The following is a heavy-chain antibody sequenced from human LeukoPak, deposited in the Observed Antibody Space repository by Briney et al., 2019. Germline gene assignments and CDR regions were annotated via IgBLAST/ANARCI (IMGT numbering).Heavy chain of an antibody. D-gene: IGHD6-19*01. CDR1: GFTFSSYA. J-gene: IGHJ4*02. CDR2: ISGSGGST. V-gene: IGHV3-23*01. CDR3: ARVFGWYSSGWYYFDY. Sequence: GGSLRLSCAVCGFTFSSYAMSWVRQAPGKGLEWVSAISGSGGSTYYADSVKGRFTISRDNSKNTLYLQMNSLRAEDTAVYYCARVFGWYSSGWYYFDYWGQGTLVTVS.